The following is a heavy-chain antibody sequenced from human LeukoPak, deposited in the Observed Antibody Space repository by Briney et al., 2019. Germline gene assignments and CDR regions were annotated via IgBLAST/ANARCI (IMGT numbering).Heavy chain of an antibody. Sequence: SETLSLTCAVYGESFSGYYWSWIRQPPGKGLEWIGEINHSGSTNYNPSLKSRVTISVDTSKNQFSLKLSSVTAADTAVYYCARGSVGGWLQLRYYYYGMDVWGQGTTVTVSS. CDR2: INHSGST. V-gene: IGHV4-34*01. D-gene: IGHD5-24*01. J-gene: IGHJ6*02. CDR1: GESFSGYY. CDR3: ARGSVGGWLQLRYYYYGMDV.